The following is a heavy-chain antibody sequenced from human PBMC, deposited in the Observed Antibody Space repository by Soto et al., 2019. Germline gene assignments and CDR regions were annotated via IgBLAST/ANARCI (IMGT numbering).Heavy chain of an antibody. CDR1: GFTFDNYA. Sequence: GGSLRLSCAASGFTFDNYAMSWVRQAPGKGLEWLSVISGSGDSTYYADSVKGRFTISRDNSKNTLYLQMTSLRAEDTAVYYCAQARRRSPPYLFDYWGQGTLVTVSS. J-gene: IGHJ4*02. D-gene: IGHD2-8*01. CDR2: ISGSGDST. V-gene: IGHV3-23*01. CDR3: AQARRRSPPYLFDY.